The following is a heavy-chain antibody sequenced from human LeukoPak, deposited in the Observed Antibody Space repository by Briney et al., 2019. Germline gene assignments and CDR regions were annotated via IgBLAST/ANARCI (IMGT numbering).Heavy chain of an antibody. CDR3: ARDLD. CDR1: GFTFSTNW. V-gene: IGHV3-7*05. Sequence: GGSLRLSCAASGFTFSTNWMTWVRQAPGKGLEWVATINQDGSERYYVDSVKGRFTVSRDNAKSSLYLQMNSLRAEDTAVYYCARDLDWGQGTLVTVS. CDR2: INQDGSER. J-gene: IGHJ4*02.